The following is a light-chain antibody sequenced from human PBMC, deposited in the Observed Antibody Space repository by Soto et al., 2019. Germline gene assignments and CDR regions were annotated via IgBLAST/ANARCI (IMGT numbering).Light chain of an antibody. CDR3: CSYAGTYSFV. J-gene: IGLJ2*01. V-gene: IGLV2-11*01. CDR2: DVS. CDR1: SSDVGGYKY. Sequence: QSALTQPRSVSGSPGQSVTISCTGTSSDVGGYKYVSWYQHHPGKAPRLMIYDVSKRPSGVPDRFSGSKSGNTASLTISGLQAEDEADYYCCSYAGTYSFVFGGGTKLTV.